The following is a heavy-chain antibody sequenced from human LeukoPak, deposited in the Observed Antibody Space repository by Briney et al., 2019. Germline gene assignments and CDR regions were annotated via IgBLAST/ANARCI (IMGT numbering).Heavy chain of an antibody. CDR1: GFTFDDYA. J-gene: IGHJ6*03. Sequence: GGSLRLSCAASGFTFDDYAMHWVRQAPGKGLEWVSGISWNSGSIGYADSVKGRFTISRDNAKNSLYLQMNSLRAEDTALYYCASGYIYYMDGWGKGTTVTVSS. V-gene: IGHV3-9*01. D-gene: IGHD3-3*01. CDR2: ISWNSGSI. CDR3: ASGYIYYMDG.